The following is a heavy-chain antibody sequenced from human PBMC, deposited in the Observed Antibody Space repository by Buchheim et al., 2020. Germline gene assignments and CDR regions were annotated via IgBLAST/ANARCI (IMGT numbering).Heavy chain of an antibody. CDR2: IFSDGSST. V-gene: IGHV3-74*01. D-gene: IGHD2-8*02. CDR3: ARTTGAWTHFDF. CDR1: GFTFSNSW. Sequence: EVQLVESGGTLVQPGGSLRLSCAASGFTFSNSWMHWVRQAPGKGLVWVSHIFSDGSSTSYEGSVKGRFSISRDNATNTMCLQMNSLRAEDTAVYYCARTTGAWTHFDFWGQGTL. J-gene: IGHJ4*02.